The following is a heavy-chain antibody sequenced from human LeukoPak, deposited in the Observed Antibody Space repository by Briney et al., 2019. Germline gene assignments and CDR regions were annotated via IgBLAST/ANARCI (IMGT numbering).Heavy chain of an antibody. Sequence: PSETLSPTCAVSGASISSATHYCSWIRHPAGKGLEWIGRIYSSGSTNYNPALKSRVSISVDTSKNQFSLKLSSVTAADTAVYYCARFLNWVFDNWGQGTPVTVSS. CDR1: GASISSATHY. CDR2: IYSSGST. CDR3: ARFLNWVFDN. D-gene: IGHD7-27*01. V-gene: IGHV4-61*02. J-gene: IGHJ4*02.